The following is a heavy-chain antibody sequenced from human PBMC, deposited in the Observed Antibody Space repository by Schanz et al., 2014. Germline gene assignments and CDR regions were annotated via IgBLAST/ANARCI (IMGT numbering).Heavy chain of an antibody. D-gene: IGHD6-13*01. CDR1: GFTFRDYQ. Sequence: QVQLVESGGGLVKPGGSLRLSCTASGFTFRDYQMTWIRQAPGKGLEWVSYITSGSAKFYADSVKGRFTISRDNAKNSLYLQMNSLRAEDTAVYYCARLDSSSWYPRYWGQGTLVTVSS. CDR2: ITSGSAK. V-gene: IGHV3-11*01. J-gene: IGHJ4*02. CDR3: ARLDSSSWYPRY.